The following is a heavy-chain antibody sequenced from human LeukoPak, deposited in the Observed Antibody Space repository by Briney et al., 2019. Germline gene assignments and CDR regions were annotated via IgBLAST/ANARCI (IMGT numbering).Heavy chain of an antibody. D-gene: IGHD6-6*01. CDR1: GFTFSSYW. Sequence: PGGSLRLSCAASGFTFSSYWMSWVRQAPGKGLEWVANIKQDGSEKYYVDSVKGRFTISRDNAKNSLYLQMNSLRAEDTAVYYCARGVYSSSPGVFDYWGQGTLVTVSS. J-gene: IGHJ4*02. CDR2: IKQDGSEK. CDR3: ARGVYSSSPGVFDY. V-gene: IGHV3-7*04.